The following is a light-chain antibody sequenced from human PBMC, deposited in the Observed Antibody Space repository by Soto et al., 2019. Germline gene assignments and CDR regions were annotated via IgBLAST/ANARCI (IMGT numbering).Light chain of an antibody. CDR2: EVS. V-gene: IGLV2-8*01. J-gene: IGLJ1*01. CDR3: SSYTGSLYV. Sequence: QSALTQPPSASGSPGQSVTISCTGTSSDVGGYNYVSWYQQHPGKAPKLMIYEVSKRPSGVPDRFSGSKSGNTASLTVSGLQAEDEADYYCSSYTGSLYVFGPGTKLTV. CDR1: SSDVGGYNY.